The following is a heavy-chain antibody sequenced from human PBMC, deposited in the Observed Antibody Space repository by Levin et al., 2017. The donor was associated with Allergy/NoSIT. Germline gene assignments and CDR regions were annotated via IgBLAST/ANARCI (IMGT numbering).Heavy chain of an antibody. V-gene: IGHV3-23*01. CDR3: ANNRRFSSSEI. J-gene: IGHJ4*02. CDR2: ISGSGGST. CDR1: GFTFSSYA. D-gene: IGHD6-6*01. Sequence: GGSLRLSCAASGFTFSSYAMSWVRQAPGKGLEWVSAISGSGGSTYYADSVKGRFTISRDNSKNTLYLQMNSLRAEDTAVYYCANNRRFSSSEIWGQGTLVTVSS.